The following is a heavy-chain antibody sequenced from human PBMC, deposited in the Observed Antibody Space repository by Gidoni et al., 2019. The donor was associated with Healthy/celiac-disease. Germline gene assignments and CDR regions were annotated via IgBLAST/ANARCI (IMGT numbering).Heavy chain of an antibody. CDR2: IIPIFGTA. J-gene: IGHJ6*02. V-gene: IGHV1-69*01. CDR1: GGTFSSYA. Sequence: QVQLVQSGAEVKKPGSSVKVSCKASGGTFSSYAISWVRQAPGQGLEWMGGIIPIFGTANYAQKFQGRVTITADESTSTAYMELSSLRSEDTAVYYCASSTETRANYYYYGMDVWGQGTTVTVSS. CDR3: ASSTETRANYYYYGMDV.